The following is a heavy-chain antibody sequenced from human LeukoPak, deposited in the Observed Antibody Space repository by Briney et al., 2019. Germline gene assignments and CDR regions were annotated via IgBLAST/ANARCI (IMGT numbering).Heavy chain of an antibody. J-gene: IGHJ5*02. CDR1: GYTFTTYD. CDR3: ARGPNKSDGGNSGSAWFDP. D-gene: IGHD4-23*01. Sequence: GASVKVSCKVSGYTFTTYDINWVRQATGQGLEWMGWMNPNSGNTGYAQKFQGRVTMTRNTSISTAYMELSSLRSEDTAVYYCARGPNKSDGGNSGSAWFDPWGQGTLVTVSS. CDR2: MNPNSGNT. V-gene: IGHV1-8*01.